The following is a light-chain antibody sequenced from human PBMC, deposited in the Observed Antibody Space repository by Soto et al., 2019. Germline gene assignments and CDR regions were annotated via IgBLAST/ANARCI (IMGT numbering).Light chain of an antibody. V-gene: IGKV3-20*01. CDR2: GAS. CDR1: QSVPSKY. Sequence: EIVLTQSPGTLSLSPGERATLSCRASQSVPSKYLAWYQQNPGQAPRLLIYGASNRATGIPDKFSGSGSGTDFTLTINRLEPEDVAVYYCHQFQNSPWTFGQGTKVDI. CDR3: HQFQNSPWT. J-gene: IGKJ1*01.